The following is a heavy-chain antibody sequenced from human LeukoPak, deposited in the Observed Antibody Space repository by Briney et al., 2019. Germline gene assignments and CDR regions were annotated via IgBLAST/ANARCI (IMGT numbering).Heavy chain of an antibody. CDR2: IYSSGET. D-gene: IGHD3-9*01. J-gene: IGHJ4*02. CDR1: GGSISSGSYY. Sequence: SQTLSLTCTVSGGSISSGSYYWSWIRQPAGKGLEWIGRIYSSGETNYNPPLKSRVTMSVDTSNNQLSLMMTSVTAADTAVFYCARTPQGDNYFDYWGQGHLVIVSS. CDR3: ARTPQGDNYFDY. V-gene: IGHV4-61*02.